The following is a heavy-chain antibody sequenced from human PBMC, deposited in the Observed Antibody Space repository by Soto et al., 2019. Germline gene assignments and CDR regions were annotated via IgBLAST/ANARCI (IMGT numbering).Heavy chain of an antibody. Sequence: ASVKVSCKASGYTFTSYAMHWVRQAPGQRLEWMGWINAGNGNTKYSQKFQGRVTITRDTSASTAYMELSSLRSEDTAVYYCARYGAVKAAHYYYYGMDVRGQGTTVTVCS. CDR2: INAGNGNT. J-gene: IGHJ6*02. CDR3: ARYGAVKAAHYYYYGMDV. D-gene: IGHD2-15*01. CDR1: GYTFTSYA. V-gene: IGHV1-3*01.